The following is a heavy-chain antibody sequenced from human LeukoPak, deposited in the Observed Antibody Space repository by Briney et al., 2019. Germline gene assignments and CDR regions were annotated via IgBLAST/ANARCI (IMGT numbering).Heavy chain of an antibody. D-gene: IGHD3-10*01. V-gene: IGHV4-38-2*02. CDR3: ARGGYYYGSGSYAGHYMDD. CDR2: IYHSGST. J-gene: IGHJ6*03. CDR1: GYSISSGYY. Sequence: SETLSLTCTVSGYSISSGYYWGWIRQPPGKGLEWIGSIYHSGSTYYNPSLKSRVTISVDTSKNQFSLKLSSVTAADTAVYYCARGGYYYGSGSYAGHYMDDWGKGTTVTVSS.